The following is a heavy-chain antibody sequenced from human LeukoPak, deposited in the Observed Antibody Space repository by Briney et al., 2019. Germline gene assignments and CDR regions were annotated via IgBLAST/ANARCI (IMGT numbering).Heavy chain of an antibody. Sequence: GGSLRLACAAYGLTSSSYEMNCVRQAPGKGLEWVSYISSSGSTIYYANSVKGRLTISRDNAKNSLYMQMNSVRAEDTAVYYCAELGITMIGGVWGKGTTVTISS. D-gene: IGHD3-10*02. CDR2: ISSSGSTI. V-gene: IGHV3-48*03. CDR3: AELGITMIGGV. J-gene: IGHJ6*04. CDR1: GLTSSSYE.